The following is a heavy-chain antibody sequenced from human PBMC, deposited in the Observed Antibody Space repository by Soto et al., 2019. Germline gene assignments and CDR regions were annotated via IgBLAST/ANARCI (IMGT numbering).Heavy chain of an antibody. Sequence: SETLSLTCTVSGGSVSSGSYYWSWIRQPPGKGLEWIGYIYYSGSTNYNPSLKSPVTISVDTSKNQFSLMLSSVTAADTGVYYCARGSYDSSGYYFTPLDYWGQGTLVTVSS. V-gene: IGHV4-61*01. J-gene: IGHJ4*02. D-gene: IGHD3-22*01. CDR3: ARGSYDSSGYYFTPLDY. CDR1: GGSVSSGSYY. CDR2: IYYSGST.